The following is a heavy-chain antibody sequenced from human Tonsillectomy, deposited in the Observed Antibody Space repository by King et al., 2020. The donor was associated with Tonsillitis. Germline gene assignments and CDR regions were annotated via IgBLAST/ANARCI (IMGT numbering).Heavy chain of an antibody. CDR3: ARDRGSWVLDIDY. Sequence: VQLVESGGGVVKPGRSLRLSCAASGFTFKNFAMHWVRQAPGKGLEWVAIVSYDGTNKFYADSVRGRFTISRDSSKNALSLQMNSLRPEDTAVYYCARDRGSWVLDIDYWGQGTLVTVSS. D-gene: IGHD1-26*01. V-gene: IGHV3-30*04. J-gene: IGHJ4*02. CDR1: GFTFKNFA. CDR2: VSYDGTNK.